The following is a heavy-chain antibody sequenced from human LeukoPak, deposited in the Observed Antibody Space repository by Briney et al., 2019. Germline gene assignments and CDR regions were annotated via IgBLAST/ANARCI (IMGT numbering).Heavy chain of an antibody. CDR3: ARMQELRRGPYYYYYMDV. CDR2: INPDSGGT. CDR1: GHTFTASY. Sequence: GASVKVSCKASGHTFTASYVHWVRQAPGQGLEWMGWINPDSGGTNHVQSFEARVTMTRDTSITTAYMEVSSLRSDDTAVYYCARMQELRRGPYYYYYMDVWGKGTTVTVSS. V-gene: IGHV1-2*02. J-gene: IGHJ6*03. D-gene: IGHD3-10*01.